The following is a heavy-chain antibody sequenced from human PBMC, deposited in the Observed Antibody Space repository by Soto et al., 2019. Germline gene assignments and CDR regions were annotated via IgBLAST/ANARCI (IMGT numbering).Heavy chain of an antibody. CDR3: ARVGANKVWYLASRRKRYSFDY. CDR2: ISSSGDNI. D-gene: IGHD6-6*01. V-gene: IGHV3-11*01. CDR1: GLTFSEYY. J-gene: IGHJ4*02. Sequence: GGSLRLSCAASGLTFSEYYVTWIRQAPGKGLEWVSSISSSGDNIYYGDSVKGRFTISRDNTRNLLYLQMNSLRAEDTAFYYCARVGANKVWYLASRRKRYSFDYWGQGILVTVFS.